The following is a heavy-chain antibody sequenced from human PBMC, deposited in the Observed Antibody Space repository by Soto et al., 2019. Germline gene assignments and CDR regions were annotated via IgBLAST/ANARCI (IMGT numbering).Heavy chain of an antibody. J-gene: IGHJ3*01. Sequence: XVCLRLACEACGFSFSSYAMHWVRQAPGKGLDWVAVISSDGNSKYYANSVKGRFTISRDNSKNTLYLQMSSLRVDDTAIYYCARALKGPTAFDFCGQRTVVTVSS. CDR2: ISSDGNSK. CDR1: GFSFSSYA. D-gene: IGHD3-16*01. V-gene: IGHV3-30-3*01. CDR3: ARALKGPTAFDF.